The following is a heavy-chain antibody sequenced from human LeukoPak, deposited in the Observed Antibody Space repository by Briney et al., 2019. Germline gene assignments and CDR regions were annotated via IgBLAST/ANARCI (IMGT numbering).Heavy chain of an antibody. CDR3: ARDRTGGYSYGYGWFDP. J-gene: IGHJ5*02. Sequence: GASVKASCKASGYTFTSYYMHWVRQAPGQGLEWMGIINPSGGSTSYAQKFQGRVTMTRDTSTSTVYMELSSLRSEDTAVYYCARDRTGGYSYGYGWFDPWGQGTLVTVSS. D-gene: IGHD5-18*01. CDR1: GYTFTSYY. V-gene: IGHV1-46*01. CDR2: INPSGGST.